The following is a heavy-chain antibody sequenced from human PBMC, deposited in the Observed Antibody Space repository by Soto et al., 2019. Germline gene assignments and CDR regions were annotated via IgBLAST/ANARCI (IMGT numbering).Heavy chain of an antibody. V-gene: IGHV1-46*01. CDR1: GYTFINYY. Sequence: QGELVQSGAEVKKPRALVKVSCKASGYTFINYYRHWVRQAAGHGLEWMAIINATGGSTNYAQKSQGRLTLTMETSTSTVYMELSSLTSEDTAMYYCARHLAGGDVWGQGTLVTVSS. D-gene: IGHD2-21*01. CDR2: INATGGST. J-gene: IGHJ4*02. CDR3: ARHLAGGDV.